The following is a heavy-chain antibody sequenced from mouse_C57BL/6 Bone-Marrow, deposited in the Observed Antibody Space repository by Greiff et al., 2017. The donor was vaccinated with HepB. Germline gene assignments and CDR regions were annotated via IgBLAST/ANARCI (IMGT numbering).Heavy chain of an antibody. D-gene: IGHD1-1*01. CDR2: ISDVGSYT. CDR1: GFTFSSYA. V-gene: IGHV5-4*03. Sequence: EVKLQESGGGLVKPGGSLKLSCAASGFTFSSYAMSWVRQTPEKRLEWVATISDVGSYTYYPDNVKGRFTISRDNAKNNLYLQMSHLKSEDTAMYYCARPLLIFYYGSSLFAYWGQGTLVTVSA. CDR3: ARPLLIFYYGSSLFAY. J-gene: IGHJ3*01.